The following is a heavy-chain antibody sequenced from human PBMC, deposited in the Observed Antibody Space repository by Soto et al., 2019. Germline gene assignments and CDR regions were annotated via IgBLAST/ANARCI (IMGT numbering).Heavy chain of an antibody. J-gene: IGHJ4*02. CDR3: ARPQANFYDSSGYFDY. CDR2: ISYDGGKK. V-gene: IGHV3-30*03. Sequence: QVQLVESGGGVVQPGRSLRLSCATSGFTFSAFGIHWVRQAPGKGLEWVAVISYDGGKKYYADSVKGRFTISRDNSRNTLYLQMNSLRAEDTAVYYCARPQANFYDSSGYFDYWGQGTLVTVSS. D-gene: IGHD3-22*01. CDR1: GFTFSAFG.